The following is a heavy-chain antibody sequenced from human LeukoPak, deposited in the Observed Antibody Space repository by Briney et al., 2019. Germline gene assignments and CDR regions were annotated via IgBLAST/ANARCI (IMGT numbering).Heavy chain of an antibody. J-gene: IGHJ5*02. Sequence: GGSLRLSCAASGFTFSSYAMSWVRQAPGKGLEWVSGISGSGGSTYYTDSVKGRFTISRDNSKNTLYLQMNSLRAEDTAVYYCAKVNSASYGSGSYYDWFDPWGQGTLVTVSS. V-gene: IGHV3-23*01. CDR2: ISGSGGST. D-gene: IGHD3-10*01. CDR1: GFTFSSYA. CDR3: AKVNSASYGSGSYYDWFDP.